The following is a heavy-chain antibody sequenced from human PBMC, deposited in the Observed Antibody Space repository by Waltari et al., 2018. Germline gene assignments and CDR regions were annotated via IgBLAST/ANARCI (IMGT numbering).Heavy chain of an antibody. CDR2: ISWNSGSI. CDR1: GFTFDDYA. V-gene: IGHV3-9*01. Sequence: EVQLVESGGGLVQPGRSLRLSCAASGFTFDDYAMHWVRQAPGKGLEWVSGISWNSGSIGYADSVKGRFTISRDNAKNSLYLQMNSLRAEDTALYYCVRGATTSSTFDYWGQGTLVTVSS. J-gene: IGHJ4*02. D-gene: IGHD1-26*01. CDR3: VRGATTSSTFDY.